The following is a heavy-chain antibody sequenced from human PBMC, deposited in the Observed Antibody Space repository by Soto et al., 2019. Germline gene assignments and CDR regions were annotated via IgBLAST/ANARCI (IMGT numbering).Heavy chain of an antibody. Sequence: SGPTLVNPTQTLTLTCTFSGFSLSTSGVGVGWIRQPPGKALEWLALIYWDDDKRYSPSLKSRLTITKDTSKNQVVLTMANMDPVDTATYYCALLLSNYDILTGYSSNWFAPWGQGTLVTVSS. CDR3: ALLLSNYDILTGYSSNWFAP. CDR2: IYWDDDK. V-gene: IGHV2-5*02. CDR1: GFSLSTSGVG. D-gene: IGHD3-9*01. J-gene: IGHJ5*02.